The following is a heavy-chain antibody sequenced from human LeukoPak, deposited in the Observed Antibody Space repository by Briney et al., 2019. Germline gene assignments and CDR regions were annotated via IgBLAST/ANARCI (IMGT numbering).Heavy chain of an antibody. Sequence: GGSLRLSCVASGFTFSNYGMNWVRQAPGKGLEWVAYIRNDGSNDYYADSVKGRFTISRDNSKNTLYLQMNSLRAEDTALYYCARDRGRFLEWLFIFDYWGQGTLVTVSS. J-gene: IGHJ4*02. CDR1: GFTFSNYG. CDR3: ARDRGRFLEWLFIFDY. CDR2: IRNDGSND. D-gene: IGHD3-3*01. V-gene: IGHV3-30*02.